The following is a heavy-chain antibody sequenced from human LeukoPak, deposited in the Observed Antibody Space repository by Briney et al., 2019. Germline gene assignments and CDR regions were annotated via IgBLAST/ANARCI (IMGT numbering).Heavy chain of an antibody. Sequence: PGGSLRLSCAASGFTFSSYAMHWVRQAPGKGLEWVAVISYDGSNKYYADSVKGRFTISRDNSKNTLYLQMNSLRAGDTAVYYCARVSAGTSYYYGMDVWGQGTTVTVSS. CDR3: ARVSAGTSYYYGMDV. V-gene: IGHV3-30*04. J-gene: IGHJ6*02. CDR1: GFTFSSYA. D-gene: IGHD6-13*01. CDR2: ISYDGSNK.